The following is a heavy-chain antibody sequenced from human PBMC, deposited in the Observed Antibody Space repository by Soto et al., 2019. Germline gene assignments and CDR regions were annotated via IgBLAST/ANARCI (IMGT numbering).Heavy chain of an antibody. Sequence: QVQLQESGPGLVKPSETLSLTCTVSGGSISSYYWSWIRQPPGKGLEWIGYIYYSGSTNYNPSLKSRVTISVDTSENQFSLKLSSVTAADTAVYYCARDKDYYGMDVWGQGTTVTVSS. CDR2: IYYSGST. CDR1: GGSISSYY. CDR3: ARDKDYYGMDV. J-gene: IGHJ6*02. V-gene: IGHV4-59*01.